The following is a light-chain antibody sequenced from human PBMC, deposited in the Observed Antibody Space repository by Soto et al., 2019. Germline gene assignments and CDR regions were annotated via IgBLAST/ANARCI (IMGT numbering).Light chain of an antibody. J-gene: IGKJ1*01. CDR1: QRVSGGF. CDR2: DTS. CDR3: QQYGSAPS. Sequence: DIVLTQSQATLSLPPGERVTLYCGASQRVSGGFLAWYQHKPGLAPRLILYDTSFRATGVPDRFSGSGSGTHFTLTISRLDPEDFAVYYCQQYGSAPSFGQGTKVDIK. V-gene: IGKV3D-20*01.